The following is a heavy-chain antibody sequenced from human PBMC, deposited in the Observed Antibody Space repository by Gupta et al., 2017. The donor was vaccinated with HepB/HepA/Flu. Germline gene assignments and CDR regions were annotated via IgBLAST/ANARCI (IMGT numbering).Heavy chain of an antibody. D-gene: IGHD1-26*01. CDR1: GFTFSSYS. Sequence: EVQLVASGGGLVKPGGSLRLSCAASGFTFSSYSMNWVRQAPGKGLEWVSSISSSSSYIYYADSVKGRFTISRDNAKNSLYLQMNSLRAEDTAVYYCARDLSPRVGATLWESYYYGMDVWGQGTTVTVSS. CDR2: ISSSSSYI. CDR3: ARDLSPRVGATLWESYYYGMDV. J-gene: IGHJ6*02. V-gene: IGHV3-21*01.